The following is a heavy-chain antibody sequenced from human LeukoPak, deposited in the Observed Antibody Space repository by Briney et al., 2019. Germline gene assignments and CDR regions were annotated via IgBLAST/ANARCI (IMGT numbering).Heavy chain of an antibody. D-gene: IGHD3-16*01. CDR3: ARNHLGLGL. CDR2: INTRNGNA. Sequence: ASVTGSFKASGYTFTTCNSIWVRQAPGQGLGWMGWINTRNGNANYAHQLQGRVTMTTDTCTSTSYMELASLRFDDTAIYYCARNHLGLGLWGQGTLVTVSS. V-gene: IGHV1-18*01. J-gene: IGHJ4*02. CDR1: GYTFTTCN.